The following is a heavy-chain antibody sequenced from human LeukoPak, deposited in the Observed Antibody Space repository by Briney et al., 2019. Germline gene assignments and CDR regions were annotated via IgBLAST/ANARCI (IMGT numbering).Heavy chain of an antibody. D-gene: IGHD3-9*01. CDR1: GFTFSSYG. V-gene: IGHV3-30*02. Sequence: GSLRLSCAASGFTFSSYGMHWVRQAPGKGLEWVAFIRYDGSNKYYADSVKGRFTISRDNAKKSLYLQMNRLRAEDTAVYFCARADTSDILTGYSDYWGQGTLVTVSS. J-gene: IGHJ4*02. CDR3: ARADTSDILTGYSDY. CDR2: IRYDGSNK.